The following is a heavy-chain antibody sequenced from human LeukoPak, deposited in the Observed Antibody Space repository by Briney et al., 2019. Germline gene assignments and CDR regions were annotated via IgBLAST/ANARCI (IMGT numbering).Heavy chain of an antibody. CDR2: IYHSGST. J-gene: IGHJ4*02. CDR3: ARVDSSSWYVYFDY. D-gene: IGHD6-13*01. Sequence: SETLSLTCAVSGGSISSSNWWSWVRQPPGKGLEWIGEIYHSGSTNYNPSLKSRVTISVDKSKNQFSLKLSSVTAADTAVYYCARVDSSSWYVYFDYWGQGTLVTVSS. V-gene: IGHV4-4*02. CDR1: GGSISSSNW.